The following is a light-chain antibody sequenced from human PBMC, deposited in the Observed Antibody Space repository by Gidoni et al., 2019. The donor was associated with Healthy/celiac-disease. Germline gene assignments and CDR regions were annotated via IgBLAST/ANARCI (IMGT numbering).Light chain of an antibody. V-gene: IGLV3-1*01. CDR3: QAWDSSSVV. Sequence: SYELTQQLSVSVSPGQTASITCSGDKLGDKYACWYQQKPGQSPVLVIYQDSKRPSGIPERFSGSNSGNTATLTNSGTQSMDEADYYCQAWDSSSVVFGGGTKLTVL. CDR2: QDS. J-gene: IGLJ2*01. CDR1: KLGDKY.